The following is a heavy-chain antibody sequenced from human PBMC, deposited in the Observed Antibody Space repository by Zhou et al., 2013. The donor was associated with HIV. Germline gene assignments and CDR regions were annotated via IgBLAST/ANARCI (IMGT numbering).Heavy chain of an antibody. V-gene: IGHV1-69*05. CDR1: VPHG. CDR3: AGVRGIARRGHFDS. J-gene: IGHJ4*02. D-gene: IGHD6-13*01. CDR2: IIPIYGTP. Sequence: VQLVQSGAEVKKPGSSVKVSCKGFVPHGISWVRQAPGQGLEWMGGIIPIYGTPTYAQNFQGRVALTTDESTRTAYMELSSLRSEDTAVYFCAGVRGIARRGHFDSWGQGTLVTVSS.